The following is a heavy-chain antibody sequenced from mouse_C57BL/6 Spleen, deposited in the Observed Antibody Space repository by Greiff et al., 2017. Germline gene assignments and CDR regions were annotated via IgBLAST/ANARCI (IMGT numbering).Heavy chain of an antibody. Sequence: VLLQQSGAELVRPGASVKLSCKASGYTFTDYYINWVKQRPGQGLEWIARIYPGSGNTYYNEKFKGKATLTAEKSSSTAYMQLSSLTSEDSAVYFCARNGIYDGYSLLYFDGWGTGTTVTVSS. CDR1: GYTFTDYY. D-gene: IGHD2-3*01. CDR2: IYPGSGNT. J-gene: IGHJ1*03. CDR3: ARNGIYDGYSLLYFDG. V-gene: IGHV1-76*01.